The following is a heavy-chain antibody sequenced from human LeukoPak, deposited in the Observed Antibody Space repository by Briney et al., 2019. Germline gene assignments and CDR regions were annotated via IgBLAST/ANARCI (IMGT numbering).Heavy chain of an antibody. Sequence: ASVKVSCKASGYTFTSYGISWVRQAPGQGLEWMGWISAYNGNTNYAQKLQGRVTMTTDTSTSTAYMELRSLRSDDTAVYYCATVSSSWYTYYFDYWGQGTLVTVSS. CDR1: GYTFTSYG. D-gene: IGHD6-13*01. V-gene: IGHV1-18*01. CDR3: ATVSSSWYTYYFDY. CDR2: ISAYNGNT. J-gene: IGHJ4*02.